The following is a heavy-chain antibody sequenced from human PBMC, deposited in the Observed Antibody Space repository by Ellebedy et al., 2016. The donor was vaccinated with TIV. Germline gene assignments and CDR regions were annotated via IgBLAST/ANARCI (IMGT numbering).Heavy chain of an antibody. CDR2: INWNSGHI. Sequence: GGSLRLSXAASGFTFTSYWMSWVRQASGTGLEWVSTINWNSGHIAYADSVRGRFTISRDNANNSLYLQMNSLSADDTALYYCAKDRSVSGFAMYYFDSWGQGIPVTVSS. D-gene: IGHD3-22*01. V-gene: IGHV3-9*01. CDR3: AKDRSVSGFAMYYFDS. CDR1: GFTFTSYW. J-gene: IGHJ4*02.